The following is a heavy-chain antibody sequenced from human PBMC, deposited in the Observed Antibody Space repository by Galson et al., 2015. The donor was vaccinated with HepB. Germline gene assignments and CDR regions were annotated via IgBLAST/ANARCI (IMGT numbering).Heavy chain of an antibody. CDR1: GFTFSNAW. CDR2: IKSKTDGGTT. D-gene: IGHD2-15*01. J-gene: IGHJ4*02. CDR3: ARGDYCSGGSCYLYYFDY. Sequence: SLRLSCAASGFTFSNAWMNWVRQAPGKGLEWVGRIKSKTDGGTTDYAAPVKGRFTISRDDSKNTLYLQMNSLRAEDTAVYYCARGDYCSGGSCYLYYFDYWGQGTLVTVSS. V-gene: IGHV3-15*07.